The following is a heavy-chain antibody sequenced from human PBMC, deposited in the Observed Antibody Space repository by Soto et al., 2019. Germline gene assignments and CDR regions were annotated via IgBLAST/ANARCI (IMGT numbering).Heavy chain of an antibody. CDR1: GYTFTSYY. CDR2: INPSGGST. D-gene: IGHD3-10*01. V-gene: IGHV1-46*03. Sequence: QVQLVQSGAEVKKPGASVKVSCKASGYTFTSYYMHWVRQASGQGLEWMGIINPSGGSTSYAQKFQGRVPMTRDTSTSTVYMELSSLRSEDTAVYYCAREGSAYYYGSGRPFDYWGQGTLVTVSS. J-gene: IGHJ4*02. CDR3: AREGSAYYYGSGRPFDY.